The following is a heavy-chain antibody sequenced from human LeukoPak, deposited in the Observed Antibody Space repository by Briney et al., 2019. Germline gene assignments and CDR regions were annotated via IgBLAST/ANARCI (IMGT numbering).Heavy chain of an antibody. CDR3: ARVSNCGGDCYSPENWFDP. D-gene: IGHD2-21*02. CDR2: IYYSGST. V-gene: IGHV4-31*03. Sequence: SETLSLTCTVSGGSISSGGYYWSWIRQHPGKGLGWIGYIYYSGSTYYNPSLKSRVTISVDTSKNQFSLKLSSVTAADTAVYYCARVSNCGGDCYSPENWFDPWGQGTLVTVSS. J-gene: IGHJ5*02. CDR1: GGSISSGGYY.